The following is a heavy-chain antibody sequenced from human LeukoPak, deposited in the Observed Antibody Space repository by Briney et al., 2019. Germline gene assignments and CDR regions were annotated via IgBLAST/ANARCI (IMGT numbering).Heavy chain of an antibody. D-gene: IGHD4-23*01. V-gene: IGHV4-59*08. J-gene: IGHJ4*02. Sequence: SETLSLTCTVSGGSISSYYWSWIRQPPGKGLEWIGYIYYSGGTNYNPSLKSRVTISVDTSKNQFSLKLSSVTAADTAVYYCARQTSVVTPIDYWGQGTLVTVSS. CDR3: ARQTSVVTPIDY. CDR2: IYYSGGT. CDR1: GGSISSYY.